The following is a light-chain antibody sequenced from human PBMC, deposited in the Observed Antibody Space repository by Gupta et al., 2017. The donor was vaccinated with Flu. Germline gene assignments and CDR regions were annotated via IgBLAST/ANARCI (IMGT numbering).Light chain of an antibody. CDR1: QSVSSSY. CDR2: GAS. J-gene: IGKJ2*01. V-gene: IGKV3-20*01. CDR3: QQPPEA. Sequence: ELVLTQSPGTLSLSPGERATLSCRASQSVSSSYLAWYQQKPGQAPRLLIYGASSRATGIPDRFSGSGSGTDFTLTISRLEPEDFAVYYCQQPPEAFGQGTKLEIK.